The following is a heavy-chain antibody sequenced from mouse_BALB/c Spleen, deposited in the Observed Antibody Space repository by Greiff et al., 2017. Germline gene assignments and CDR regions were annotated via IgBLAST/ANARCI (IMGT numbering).Heavy chain of an antibody. Sequence: VQLQQPGAELVRPGASVKLSCKASGYTFTSYWINWVKQRPGQGLEWIGNIYPSDSYTNYNQKFKDKATLTVDKSSSTAYMQLSSPTSEDSAVYYCTRELGYWGQGTTLTVSS. CDR1: GYTFTSYW. J-gene: IGHJ2*01. CDR3: TRELGY. CDR2: IYPSDSYT. V-gene: IGHV1-69*02. D-gene: IGHD3-3*01.